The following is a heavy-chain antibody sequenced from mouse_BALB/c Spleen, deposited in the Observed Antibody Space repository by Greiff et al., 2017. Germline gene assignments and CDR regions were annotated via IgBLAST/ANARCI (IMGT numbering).Heavy chain of an antibody. CDR3: AREGYYGTMDY. V-gene: IGHV5-4*02. J-gene: IGHJ4*01. D-gene: IGHD1-1*01. Sequence: EVHLVESGGGLVKPGGSLKLSCAASGFTFSDYYMYWVRQTPEKRLEWVATISDGGSYTYYPDSVKGRFTISRDNAKNNLYLQMSSLKSEDTAMYYCAREGYYGTMDYWGQGTSVTVSS. CDR2: ISDGGSYT. CDR1: GFTFSDYY.